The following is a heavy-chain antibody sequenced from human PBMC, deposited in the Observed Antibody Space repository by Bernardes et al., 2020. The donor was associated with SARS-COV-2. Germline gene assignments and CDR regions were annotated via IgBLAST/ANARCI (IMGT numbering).Heavy chain of an antibody. J-gene: IGHJ3*02. D-gene: IGHD3-10*01. CDR3: AREGVLGTGLDAFDI. Sequence: WWVLRLSCAASGFTFSSYEMNWVRQAPGKGPEWVSYISGSGSVIHYADSVRGRFTISRDNAKNSLDLQMNSLRAEDTAVYYCAREGVLGTGLDAFDIWGQGTMVTVSS. V-gene: IGHV3-48*03. CDR2: ISGSGSVI. CDR1: GFTFSSYE.